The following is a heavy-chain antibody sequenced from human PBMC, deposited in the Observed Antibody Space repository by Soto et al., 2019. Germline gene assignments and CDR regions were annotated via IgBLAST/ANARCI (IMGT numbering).Heavy chain of an antibody. J-gene: IGHJ4*02. CDR1: GGSISSSSYY. V-gene: IGHV4-39*01. Sequence: SETLSLTCTVSGGSISSSSYYWGWIRQPPGKGLEWIGSIYYSGSTYYNPSLKSRVTISVDTSKNQFSLKLSSVTAADTAVYYCARRLPHSYVWGSYRPFDYWGQGTLVTVSS. CDR2: IYYSGST. CDR3: ARRLPHSYVWGSYRPFDY. D-gene: IGHD3-16*02.